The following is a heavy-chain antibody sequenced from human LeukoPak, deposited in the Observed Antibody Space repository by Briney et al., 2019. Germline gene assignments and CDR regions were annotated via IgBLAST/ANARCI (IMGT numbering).Heavy chain of an antibody. V-gene: IGHV3-30*02. D-gene: IGHD3-3*01. Sequence: GGSLRLSCAASGFTFSSYGMHWVRQAPGRGLEWVEFIWYDGSNKYYADSVKGRFTISRDNSKNTLYLQMNSLRAEDTAVYYCAKSGDYDSQFDPWGQGTLVTVSS. CDR2: IWYDGSNK. CDR1: GFTFSSYG. J-gene: IGHJ5*02. CDR3: AKSGDYDSQFDP.